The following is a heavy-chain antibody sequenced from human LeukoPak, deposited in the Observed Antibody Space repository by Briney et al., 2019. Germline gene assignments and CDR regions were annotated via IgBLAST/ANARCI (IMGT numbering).Heavy chain of an antibody. V-gene: IGHV4-59*01. CDR2: IYYSGST. Sequence: KPSETLSLTCTVSRGSIENYYLSWIRQPPGKGLEWVGYIYYSGSTNYNPSLMSRVRMSVDRSKNQFSLKLSSVTAADTAVYYCARHLWSEDHKFDHWGQGTLVTVSS. J-gene: IGHJ4*02. CDR3: ARHLWSEDHKFDH. D-gene: IGHD3-3*01. CDR1: RGSIENYY.